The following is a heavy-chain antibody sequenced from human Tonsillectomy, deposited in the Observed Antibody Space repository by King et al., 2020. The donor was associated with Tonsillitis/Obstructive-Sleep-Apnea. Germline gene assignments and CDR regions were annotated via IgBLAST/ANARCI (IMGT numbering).Heavy chain of an antibody. Sequence: VQLVESGGGLVKPGGSLRLSCAASGFTFSSYSMNWVRQAPGEGLEWVSSISSSSSYIYYADAVKGRFTISRDNAKNSLYLQMNSLRAEDTAVYYCARDAYYYDSSGYHGPSLLHYWGQGTLVTVSS. CDR3: ARDAYYYDSSGYHGPSLLHY. CDR2: ISSSSSYI. D-gene: IGHD3-22*01. CDR1: GFTFSSYS. J-gene: IGHJ4*02. V-gene: IGHV3-21*01.